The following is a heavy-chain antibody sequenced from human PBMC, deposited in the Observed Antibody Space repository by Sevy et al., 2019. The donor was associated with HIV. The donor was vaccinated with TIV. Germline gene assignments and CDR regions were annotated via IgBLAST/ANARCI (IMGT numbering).Heavy chain of an antibody. CDR2: IYYSGNT. Sequence: SETLSLTCTVSGGSISSYYWSWIRQPPGKGLEWIGYIYYSGNTNYNPSLKSRVTISVDTSKNQFSLKLSSVTAADTAVYYCAREAPLDYYDSSGYFDYWGQGTLVTVSS. D-gene: IGHD3-22*01. V-gene: IGHV4-59*01. CDR3: AREAPLDYYDSSGYFDY. J-gene: IGHJ4*02. CDR1: GGSISSYY.